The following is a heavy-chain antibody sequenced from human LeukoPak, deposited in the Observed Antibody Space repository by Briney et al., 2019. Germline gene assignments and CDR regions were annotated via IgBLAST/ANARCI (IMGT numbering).Heavy chain of an antibody. Sequence: PGGSLRLSCAASAFTFSSYAISWVRQAPGKGLEWVSAISGSGGSTYYADSVKGRFTISRDNSKNTLYLQMNSLRAEDTAVYYCAKFLPTHIVVANYYFDYWGQGTLVTVSS. CDR1: AFTFSSYA. CDR3: AKFLPTHIVVANYYFDY. CDR2: ISGSGGST. V-gene: IGHV3-23*01. J-gene: IGHJ4*02. D-gene: IGHD2-21*01.